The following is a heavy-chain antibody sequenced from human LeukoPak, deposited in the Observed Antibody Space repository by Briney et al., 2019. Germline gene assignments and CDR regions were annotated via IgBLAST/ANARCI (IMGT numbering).Heavy chain of an antibody. J-gene: IGHJ4*02. V-gene: IGHV3-23*01. CDR3: AKPMTTVVTALFDS. D-gene: IGHD4-23*01. CDR1: GFTFSSYA. CDR2: VSGSGDST. Sequence: GGSLRLSCAASGFTFSSYAMSWVRQAPGKGLEWVSDVSGSGDSTYYADSVKGRFTISRDNSKNTLYLQMNSLRAEDTAVYYCAKPMTTVVTALFDSWGQGTLVTVSS.